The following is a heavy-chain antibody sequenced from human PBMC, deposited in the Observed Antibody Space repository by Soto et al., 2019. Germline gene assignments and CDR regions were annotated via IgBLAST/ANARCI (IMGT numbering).Heavy chain of an antibody. CDR1: GSSISSYY. CDR3: ARAYYDILTGYDWFDP. V-gene: IGHV4-59*01. J-gene: IGHJ5*02. CDR2: IYYSGST. D-gene: IGHD3-9*01. Sequence: SETLSLTCTVSGSSISSYYWSWIRQPPGKGLEWIGYIYYSGSTNYNPSLKSRVTISVDTSKNQFSLKLSSVTAADTAVYYCARAYYDILTGYDWFDPWGQGTLVTVSS.